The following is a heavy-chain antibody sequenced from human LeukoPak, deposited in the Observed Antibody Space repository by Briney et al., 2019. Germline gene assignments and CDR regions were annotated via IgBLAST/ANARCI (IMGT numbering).Heavy chain of an antibody. CDR1: GGSISSYY. D-gene: IGHD1-1*01. Sequence: SETLSLTCTVSGGSISSYYWSWIRQPPGKGLEWIGYIYYSGSTNYNPSLKSRVTIPVDTSKNQFSLKLSSVTAADTAVYYCARQDQNWNYADYWGQGTLVTVSS. CDR3: ARQDQNWNYADY. J-gene: IGHJ4*02. CDR2: IYYSGST. V-gene: IGHV4-59*01.